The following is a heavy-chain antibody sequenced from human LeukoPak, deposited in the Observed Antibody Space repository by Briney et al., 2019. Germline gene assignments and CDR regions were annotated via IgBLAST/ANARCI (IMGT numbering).Heavy chain of an antibody. CDR1: DFSFTTYA. J-gene: IGHJ3*02. D-gene: IGHD5-18*01. CDR2: ITGGDPTT. V-gene: IGHV3-23*01. Sequence: PGGSLRLSCAASDFSFTTYAMSWVRQAPGKGLEWVSSITGGDPTTYYADSVKGRFTISRDNSKNTLYLQMNSLKASDTAMYYCARRRDERGYKDIFDIWGQGTMVTVSS. CDR3: ARRRDERGYKDIFDI.